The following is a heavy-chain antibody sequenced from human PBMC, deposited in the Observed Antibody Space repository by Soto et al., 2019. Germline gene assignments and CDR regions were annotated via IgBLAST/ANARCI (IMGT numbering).Heavy chain of an antibody. J-gene: IGHJ4*02. V-gene: IGHV3-30-3*01. CDR1: GFTFSSYA. Sequence: PEGSLRLSCAASGFTFSSYAMHWVRQAPGKGLEWVAVISYDGSNKYYADSVKGRFTISRDNSKNTLYLQMNSLRAEDTAVYYCARTRRSIAALFDYWGQGTLVTVSS. CDR3: ARTRRSIAALFDY. CDR2: ISYDGSNK. D-gene: IGHD6-6*01.